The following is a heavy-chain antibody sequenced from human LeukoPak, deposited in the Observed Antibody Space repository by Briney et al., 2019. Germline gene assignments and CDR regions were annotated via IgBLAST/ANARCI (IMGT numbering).Heavy chain of an antibody. V-gene: IGHV1-8*01. CDR1: GYTFTSYD. CDR2: TNPNSGNT. CDR3: AVHKYYYDSSGYYARWWYFDL. D-gene: IGHD3-22*01. Sequence: ASVKVSCKASGYTFTSYDINWVRQATGQGLEWMGWTNPNSGNTGYAQKFQGRVTMTRNTTISTAYIELSSLRSEDTAVYYCAVHKYYYDSSGYYARWWYFDLWGRGTLVTVSS. J-gene: IGHJ2*01.